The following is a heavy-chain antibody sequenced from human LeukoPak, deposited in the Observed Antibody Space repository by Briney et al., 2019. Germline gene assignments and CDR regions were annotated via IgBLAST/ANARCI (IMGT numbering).Heavy chain of an antibody. J-gene: IGHJ6*03. D-gene: IGHD3-3*01. CDR2: IKQDGSEK. CDR3: ARVSITIFGVIRYYMDV. V-gene: IGHV3-7*01. Sequence: GGSLRLSCAASGFTLSRYWMSWVRQAPGKGLEWVANIKQDGSEKYYVDSVKGRFTISRDNAKNSLYLQMNSLRAEDTAIYYCARVSITIFGVIRYYMDVWGKGTTVTVSS. CDR1: GFTLSRYW.